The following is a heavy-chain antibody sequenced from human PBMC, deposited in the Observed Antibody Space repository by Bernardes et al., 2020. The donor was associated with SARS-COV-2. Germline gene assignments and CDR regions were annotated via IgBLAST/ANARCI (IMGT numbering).Heavy chain of an antibody. CDR1: GASMRSNY. CDR3: ARLPVATFGWYFDL. Sequence: SETLSLTCTVSGASMRSNYWSWIRQPPGKGLEWIGYIYSTGSTKYNPSPKSRVSISVGTSNKDFSLNLSSVTAADTAVYYCARLPVATFGWYFDLWGRGTPVTVSS. CDR2: IYSTGST. J-gene: IGHJ2*01. V-gene: IGHV4-59*08. D-gene: IGHD5-12*01.